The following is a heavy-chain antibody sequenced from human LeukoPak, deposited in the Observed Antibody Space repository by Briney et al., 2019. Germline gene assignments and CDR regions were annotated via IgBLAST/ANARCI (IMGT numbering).Heavy chain of an antibody. CDR2: ISGSGGST. V-gene: IGHV3-23*01. Sequence: PGGSLRLSCAASGFTFSSYAMSWVRQAPGKGLEWVSAISGSGGSTYYADSVKGRFTISRDNSKNTLYLQMNSLRAEDTAVYYCAKTYYDILTGQHWFDPWGQGTLVTVSS. CDR1: GFTFSSYA. CDR3: AKTYYDILTGQHWFDP. D-gene: IGHD3-9*01. J-gene: IGHJ5*02.